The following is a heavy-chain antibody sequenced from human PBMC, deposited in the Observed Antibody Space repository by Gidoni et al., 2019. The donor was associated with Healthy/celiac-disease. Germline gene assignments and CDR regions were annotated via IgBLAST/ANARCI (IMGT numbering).Heavy chain of an antibody. CDR1: GCTFDDYA. CDR2: ISWNSGSI. V-gene: IGHV3-9*01. D-gene: IGHD3-10*01. CDR3: AKDMSGSGSYSDYYYGMDV. J-gene: IGHJ6*02. Sequence: EVQLVESGGGLVEPGRSLRLSCAASGCTFDDYAMHWVRQAPGKGLEWVSSISWNSGSIGYADSVKGRYTISRDNAKNSLYLQMNSLRAEDTALYYCAKDMSGSGSYSDYYYGMDVWGQGTTVTVSS.